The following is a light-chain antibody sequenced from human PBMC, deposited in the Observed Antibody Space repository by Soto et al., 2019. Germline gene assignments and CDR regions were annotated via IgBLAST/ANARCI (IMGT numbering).Light chain of an antibody. CDR1: SSNIGGNI. CDR3: AAWDDSLNGVV. CDR2: GND. J-gene: IGLJ2*01. V-gene: IGLV1-44*01. Sequence: QSVLTQPPSASGTPGQRVTISCSGSSSNIGGNIVNWYQQLPGTAPKLLIFGNDQRPSWVPDRFSGSKSGTSASLAISGLQSEDEANYYCAAWDDSLNGVVVGGGTKVTVL.